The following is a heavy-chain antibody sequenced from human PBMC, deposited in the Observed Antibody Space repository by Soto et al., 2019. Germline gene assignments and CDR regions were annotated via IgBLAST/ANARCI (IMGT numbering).Heavy chain of an antibody. CDR2: ISTSKGNT. V-gene: IGHV1-18*01. CDR3: APRSPAFDY. Sequence: QVQLVQSGPEVKKPGASVKVSCKTSGYTFTDYGISWVRQAPGQGLEWMGWISTSKGNTNYAQKFQGRVTMTTDTSTSTGYMELRSLGSDDTAVYYCAPRSPAFDYWGQGTLVTVSS. CDR1: GYTFTDYG. J-gene: IGHJ4*02.